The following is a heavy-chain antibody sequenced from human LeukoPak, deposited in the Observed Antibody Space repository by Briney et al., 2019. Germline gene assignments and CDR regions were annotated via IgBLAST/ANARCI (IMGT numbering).Heavy chain of an antibody. D-gene: IGHD6-13*01. J-gene: IGHJ6*03. V-gene: IGHV5-51*01. Sequence: GESLKISCKGSGYSFTSYWIGWVRQMPGKGLEWMGIIYPGDSDTRYGPSFQGQVTISADKSISTAYLQWSSLKASDTAMYYCARHSRSYISSWYNGDDDYYYYYMDVWGKGTTVTVSS. CDR3: ARHSRSYISSWYNGDDDYYYYYMDV. CDR2: IYPGDSDT. CDR1: GYSFTSYW.